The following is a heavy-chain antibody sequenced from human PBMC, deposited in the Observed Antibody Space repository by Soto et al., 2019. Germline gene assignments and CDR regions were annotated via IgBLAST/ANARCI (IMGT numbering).Heavy chain of an antibody. V-gene: IGHV3-53*01. J-gene: IGHJ5*02. CDR2: IYSGGST. Sequence: GGSLRLSCAASGFTVSSNYMSWVRQAPGKGLEWVPIIYSGGSTYYADSVKGRFTISRDNSKNTLYLQMNSLRAEDTAVYYCARGSGYSSNWGTNWFDPWGQGT. CDR3: ARGSGYSSNWGTNWFDP. D-gene: IGHD6-13*01. CDR1: GFTVSSNY.